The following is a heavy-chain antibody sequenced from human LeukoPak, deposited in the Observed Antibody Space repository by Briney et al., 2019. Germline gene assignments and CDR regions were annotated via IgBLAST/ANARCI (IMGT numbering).Heavy chain of an antibody. CDR1: GFTFSSYT. D-gene: IGHD4-17*01. Sequence: GGSLRLSCSVSGFTFSSYTMHWVRQAPGKGLEYVSSININGGRTYYADSVKGRFTVSRDNSKNTLYLQMSSLRVEDTAVYYCARKGYGDYNRNFHYWGQGTLVTVSS. V-gene: IGHV3-64D*09. CDR2: ININGGRT. CDR3: ARKGYGDYNRNFHY. J-gene: IGHJ4*02.